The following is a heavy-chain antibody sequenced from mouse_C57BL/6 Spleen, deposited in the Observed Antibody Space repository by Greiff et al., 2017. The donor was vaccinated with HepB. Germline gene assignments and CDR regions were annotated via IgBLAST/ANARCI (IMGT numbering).Heavy chain of an antibody. CDR3: ARHGDDDAGFDY. D-gene: IGHD2-4*01. Sequence: EVKLVESGGDLVKPGGSLKLSCAASGFTFSSYGMSWVRQTPDKRLEWVATISSGGSYTYYPDSVKGRFTIARDNTKNTLYLQMSSLKSEDTAMYYCARHGDDDAGFDYWGQRTTLTVSS. J-gene: IGHJ2*01. V-gene: IGHV5-6*01. CDR2: ISSGGSYT. CDR1: GFTFSSYG.